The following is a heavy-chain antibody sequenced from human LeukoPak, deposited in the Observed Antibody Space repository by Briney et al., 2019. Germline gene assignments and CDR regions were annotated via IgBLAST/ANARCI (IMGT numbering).Heavy chain of an antibody. V-gene: IGHV4-59*08. D-gene: IGHD2/OR15-2a*01. CDR2: IYYTGST. J-gene: IGHJ6*02. CDR1: VGSISGYF. Sequence: SETLSLTCAVSVGSISGYFCSWSRQPPGKGLEGIGHIYYTGSTIYNPSLRGRVTMSVDVSKIQFSLDLTSVTAADTAVYYCARHDPVGHFLRGMDVWGQGTTVTVSS. CDR3: ARHDPVGHFLRGMDV.